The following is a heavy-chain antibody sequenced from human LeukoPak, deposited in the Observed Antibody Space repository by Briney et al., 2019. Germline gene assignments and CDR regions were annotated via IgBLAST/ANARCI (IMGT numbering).Heavy chain of an antibody. V-gene: IGHV4-39*01. CDR2: IYYSGST. CDR3: ASMSRGVILGPNYYSYYMDV. D-gene: IGHD3-10*01. CDR1: GGSMSSPSFY. J-gene: IGHJ6*03. Sequence: SETVSLTCSVSGGSMSSPSFYWAWIRQPPGKGLEWIGNIYYSGSTYYNPSLQSRVTISVDTSKNQFSLKLTSVTAADKAVYYCASMSRGVILGPNYYSYYMDVWGKGATVIVSS.